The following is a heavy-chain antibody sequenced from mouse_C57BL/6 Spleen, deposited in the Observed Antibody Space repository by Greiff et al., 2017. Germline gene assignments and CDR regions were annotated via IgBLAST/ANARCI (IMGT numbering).Heavy chain of an antibody. V-gene: IGHV3-6*01. D-gene: IGHD1-1*01. CDR1: GYSITSGYY. Sequence: EVQLVESGPGLVKPSQSLSLTCSVTGYSITSGYYWNWIRQFPGNKLEWMGYISYDGSNNYNPSLKNRISITRDTSKNQFFLKLNSVTTEDTATYYGASPITTVVAGAMDYWGQGTSVTVSS. CDR3: ASPITTVVAGAMDY. CDR2: ISYDGSN. J-gene: IGHJ4*01.